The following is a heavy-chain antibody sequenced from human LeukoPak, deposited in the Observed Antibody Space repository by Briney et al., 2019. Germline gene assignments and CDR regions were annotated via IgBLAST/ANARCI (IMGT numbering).Heavy chain of an antibody. CDR3: ARGYGDNVPLDY. CDR2: ISSSSSHI. Sequence: GGSLRLSCAASGFTFDDYAMHWVRQAPGKGLEWVSSISSSSSHIYYADSVKGRFTISRDNAKNSLILQMNSLRAEDTAVYYCARGYGDNVPLDYWDQGTLVTVSS. J-gene: IGHJ4*02. D-gene: IGHD4-17*01. CDR1: GFTFDDYA. V-gene: IGHV3-21*01.